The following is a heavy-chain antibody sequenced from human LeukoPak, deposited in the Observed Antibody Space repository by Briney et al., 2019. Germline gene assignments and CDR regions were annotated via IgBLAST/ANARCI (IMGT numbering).Heavy chain of an antibody. CDR1: GFRFDDYG. V-gene: IGHV3-20*04. Sequence: GGSLRLSCAASGFRFDDYGMSCVRQRPGKGLEWVSGINRSSGDTGYADSVKGRFTISRDNAKNSLYLQMNSLRAEDTAVYYCAELGITMIGGVWGKGTTVTISS. D-gene: IGHD3-10*02. CDR2: INRSSGDT. J-gene: IGHJ6*04. CDR3: AELGITMIGGV.